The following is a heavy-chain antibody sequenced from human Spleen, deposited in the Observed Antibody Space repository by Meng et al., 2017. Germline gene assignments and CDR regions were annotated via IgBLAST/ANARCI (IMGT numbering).Heavy chain of an antibody. V-gene: IGHV1-2*02. Sequence: ASVKVSCKASGYPFTAYYIHWVRQAPGQGLEWMGWINPNSGGTNYAQKFQGRVTMTRDTSTSTVYMELSSLRSEDTAVYYCARTRVGAAKDAFDIWGQGTMVTVSS. J-gene: IGHJ3*02. CDR3: ARTRVGAAKDAFDI. CDR2: INPNSGGT. CDR1: GYPFTAYY. D-gene: IGHD1-26*01.